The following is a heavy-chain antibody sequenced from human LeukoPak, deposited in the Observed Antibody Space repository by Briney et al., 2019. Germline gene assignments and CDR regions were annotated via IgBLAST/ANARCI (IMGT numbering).Heavy chain of an antibody. V-gene: IGHV1-46*01. D-gene: IGHD5-12*01. CDR2: INPSGGST. CDR3: ARTPEATRLAYYYYYMDV. Sequence: ASAKVSCKASGYTFTSYYMHWVRQAPGQGLEWMGIINPSGGSTSYAQKFQGRVTMTRDTSTSTVYMELSSLRSEDTAVYYCARTPEATRLAYYYYYMDVWGKGTTVTVSS. J-gene: IGHJ6*03. CDR1: GYTFTSYY.